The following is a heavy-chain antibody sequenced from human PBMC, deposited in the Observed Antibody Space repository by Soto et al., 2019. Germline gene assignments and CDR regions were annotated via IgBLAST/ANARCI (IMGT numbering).Heavy chain of an antibody. J-gene: IGHJ6*02. CDR3: ARASCSGGSCSYYYYYYGMDV. D-gene: IGHD2-15*01. CDR2: ISAYNGNT. CDR1: GYTFTSYG. Sequence: ASVKVSCKASGYTFTSYGISWVRQAPGQGLEWMGWISAYNGNTNYAQKLQGRVTMTTDTSTSTAYMELRSLRSDDTAVYYCARASCSGGSCSYYYYYYGMDVWGQWTTVTVSS. V-gene: IGHV1-18*01.